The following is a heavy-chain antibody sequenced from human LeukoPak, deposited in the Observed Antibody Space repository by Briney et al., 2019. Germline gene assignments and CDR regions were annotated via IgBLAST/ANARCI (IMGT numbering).Heavy chain of an antibody. J-gene: IGHJ3*02. CDR2: IYYSGST. V-gene: IGHV4-59*01. Sequence: SETLSLTCTVSGGSISSYYWSWIRQPPGKGLEWIGYIYYSGSTNYNPSLKSRVTISVDTSKNQLSLKLSSVTAADTAVYYCARVIYGDYPNDAFDIWGQGTMVTVSS. CDR1: GGSISSYY. D-gene: IGHD4-17*01. CDR3: ARVIYGDYPNDAFDI.